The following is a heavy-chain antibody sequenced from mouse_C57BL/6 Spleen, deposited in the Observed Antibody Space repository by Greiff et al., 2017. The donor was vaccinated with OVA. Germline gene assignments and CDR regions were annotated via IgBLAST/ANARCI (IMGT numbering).Heavy chain of an antibody. CDR2: IYPGDGDT. CDR1: GYAFSSSW. Sequence: VKLMESGPELVKPGASVKISCKASGYAFSSSWMNWVKQRPGKGLEWIGRIYPGDGDTNYNGKFKGKATLTADKSSSTAYMQLSSLTSEDSAVYFCATYGNYGYFDVWGTGTTVTVSS. V-gene: IGHV1-82*01. J-gene: IGHJ1*03. D-gene: IGHD2-1*01. CDR3: ATYGNYGYFDV.